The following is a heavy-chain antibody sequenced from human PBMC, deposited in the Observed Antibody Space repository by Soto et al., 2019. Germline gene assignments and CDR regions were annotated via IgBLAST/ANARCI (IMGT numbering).Heavy chain of an antibody. V-gene: IGHV1-8*01. J-gene: IGHJ3*02. CDR3: AREDQWVAESPGDVFDI. CDR2: MNPNSGHT. CDR1: GYSFTSFH. Sequence: ASVKVSCKASGYSFTSFHINWVRQVTGQGLEWMGWMNPNSGHTGYAQKFQGRVTMTRNTSISTAYLELSSLKSEDTAVYYCAREDQWVAESPGDVFDIWGQGTKVTVSS. D-gene: IGHD6-19*01.